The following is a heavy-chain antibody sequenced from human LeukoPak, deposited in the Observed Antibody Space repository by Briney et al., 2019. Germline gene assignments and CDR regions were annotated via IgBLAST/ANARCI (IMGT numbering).Heavy chain of an antibody. Sequence: SQTLSLTCAISGDSVSSNSVTWNWIRQSPSRGLEWLGRTYYRSTWYKDYAVSVRGRITVNPDTSKNQFSLHLNSVTPEDTAVYYCARRLTQYDCFDPWGQGILVTVSS. V-gene: IGHV6-1*01. CDR1: GDSVSSNSVT. J-gene: IGHJ5*02. CDR2: TYYRSTWYK. D-gene: IGHD2-2*01. CDR3: ARRLTQYDCFDP.